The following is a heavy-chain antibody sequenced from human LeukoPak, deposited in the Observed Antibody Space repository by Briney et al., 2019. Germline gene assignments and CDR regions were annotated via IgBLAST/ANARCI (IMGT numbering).Heavy chain of an antibody. J-gene: IGHJ5*02. CDR1: GGTFTSNA. D-gene: IGHD2-2*01. CDR3: ARGGRSRPPGYCSSTSCPNWFDP. V-gene: IGHV1-69*13. Sequence: SVKVSCKASGGTFTSNAISWVRQAPGQGLEWMGGIIPIFGTANSAQKFQGRVTITADESTSTAYMELSSLRSEDTAVYYCARGGRSRPPGYCSSTSCPNWFDPWGQGTLVTVSS. CDR2: IIPIFGTA.